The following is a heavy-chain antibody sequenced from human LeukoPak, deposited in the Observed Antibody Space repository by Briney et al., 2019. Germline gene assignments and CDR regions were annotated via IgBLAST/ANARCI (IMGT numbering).Heavy chain of an antibody. V-gene: IGHV4-59*01. D-gene: IGHD1-1*01. CDR2: IYDTGNT. CDR1: GGPLSAYY. Sequence: SETLSLTCTVSGGPLSAYYWTWIRQPPGKGLEWIGYIYDTGNTNYNPSLKSRVTISVDTSKNQFSLKPTSVTAADTAVYYCASGETGSTLGGYWGQGTLVTVSS. J-gene: IGHJ4*02. CDR3: ASGETGSTLGGY.